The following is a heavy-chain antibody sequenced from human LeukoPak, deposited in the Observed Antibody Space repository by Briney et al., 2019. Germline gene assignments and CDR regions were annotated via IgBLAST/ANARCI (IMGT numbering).Heavy chain of an antibody. CDR2: IYYSGST. D-gene: IGHD5-24*01. CDR3: ARAGRRDGYIDYFDY. Sequence: KTSETLSLTCTVSGGSISSYYWSWTRQPPGKGLEWIGYIYYSGSTNYNPSLKSRVTISVDTSKNQFSLKLSSVTAADTAVYYCARAGRRDGYIDYFDYWGQGTLVTVSS. V-gene: IGHV4-59*01. J-gene: IGHJ4*02. CDR1: GGSISSYY.